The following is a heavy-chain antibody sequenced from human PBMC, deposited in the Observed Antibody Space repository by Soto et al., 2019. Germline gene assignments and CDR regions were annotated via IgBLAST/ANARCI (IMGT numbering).Heavy chain of an antibody. J-gene: IGHJ6*02. V-gene: IGHV3-30*03. D-gene: IGHD3-3*01. CDR2: ISYDGSNK. Sequence: QVQLVESGGGVVQPGRSLRLSCAASGFTFSSYGMHWVRQAPGKGLEWVAVISYDGSNKYYADSVKGRFTISRDNSKNTLYLQMNSLRAEDTAVYYCATMKRITIFGVVLVWGYGMDVWGQGTTVTVSS. CDR3: ATMKRITIFGVVLVWGYGMDV. CDR1: GFTFSSYG.